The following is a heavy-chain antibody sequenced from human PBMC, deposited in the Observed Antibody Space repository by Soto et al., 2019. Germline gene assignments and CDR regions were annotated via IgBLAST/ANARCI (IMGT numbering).Heavy chain of an antibody. CDR2: IYWNDDK. CDR3: AHDYYDSSTYYPHDAFDI. D-gene: IGHD3-22*01. V-gene: IGHV2-5*01. Sequence: QITLKESGPALVKPTQTLTLTCSFSGFSLTTSDMGVGWIRQSPGQALEWLALIYWNDDKRYSPSLKSRLTITKGTSKNQVVLTMTNMDPVDTATYYCAHDYYDSSTYYPHDAFDIWGQGTLVTVSS. CDR1: GFSLTTSDMG. J-gene: IGHJ3*02.